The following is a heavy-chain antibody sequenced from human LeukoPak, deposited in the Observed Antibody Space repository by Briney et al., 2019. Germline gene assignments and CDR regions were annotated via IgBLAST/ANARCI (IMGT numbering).Heavy chain of an antibody. CDR3: ASPTTMTTAIEY. Sequence: SETLSLTCTVSGGSISSSSYYWGWIRQPPGKGLEWIGSTYYSGSTYYNPSLKSRVTISVDTSKNQFSLELGSVTAADTAVYYCASPTTMTTAIEYWGQGTLVTVSS. J-gene: IGHJ4*02. V-gene: IGHV4-39*01. D-gene: IGHD4-17*01. CDR2: TYYSGST. CDR1: GGSISSSSYY.